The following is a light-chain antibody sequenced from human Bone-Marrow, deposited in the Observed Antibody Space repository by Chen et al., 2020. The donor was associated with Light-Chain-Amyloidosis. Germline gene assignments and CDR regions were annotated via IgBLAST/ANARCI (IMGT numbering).Light chain of an antibody. V-gene: IGLV3-21*02. CDR2: DDS. Sequence: SYVLTQPSSVSVAPGQTATIACGGNNIGSTSVHCYQQTPGQAHLLVVYDDSDRPSGIPERLSCSNSGNTATLTISRVEAEDEADYYCQVWDRCCDRPVFGGGTKLPVL. CDR1: NIGSTS. CDR3: QVWDRCCDRPV. J-gene: IGLJ3*02.